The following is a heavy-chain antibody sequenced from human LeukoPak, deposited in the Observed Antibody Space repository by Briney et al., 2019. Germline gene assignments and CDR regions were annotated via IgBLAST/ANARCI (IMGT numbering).Heavy chain of an antibody. CDR3: ARAVQAVAGPWFDP. D-gene: IGHD6-19*01. Sequence: PSETLSLTCTVSGGSISSGSYYWSWIRQPPGTGLEWIGSIYYSGSTYYNPSLKSRVTISVDTSKNQFSLKLSSVTAADTAVYYCARAVQAVAGPWFDPWGQGTLVTVSS. V-gene: IGHV4-39*07. CDR1: GGSISSGSYY. CDR2: IYYSGST. J-gene: IGHJ5*02.